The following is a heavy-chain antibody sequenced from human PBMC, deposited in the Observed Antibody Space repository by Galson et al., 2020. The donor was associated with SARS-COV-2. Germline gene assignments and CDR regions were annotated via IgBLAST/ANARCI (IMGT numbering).Heavy chain of an antibody. V-gene: IGHV3-48*03. J-gene: IGHJ3*01. Sequence: GGSLRLSCAASGFTFSTYEMNWVRQAPGKGLEWISYISDTGTNIYYADSVKGRFTISRDDAENSLYLQMTSLRAEDTAVYYCASPYLAAATFFGAFDLWGQGTMVTFSS. D-gene: IGHD6-13*01. CDR3: ASPYLAAATFFGAFDL. CDR2: ISDTGTNI. CDR1: GFTFSTYE.